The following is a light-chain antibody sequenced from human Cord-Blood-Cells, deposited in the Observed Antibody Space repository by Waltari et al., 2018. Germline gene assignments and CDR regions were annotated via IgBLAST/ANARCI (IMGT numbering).Light chain of an antibody. Sequence: QSALTQPRSVSGSPGQSVTISCTGTSSDVGGYNYVTWYQQHPGKAPKLMIYDVSKRPSAVPDRFSGSKSGNPASLTISGLQAEDEADYYCCSYAGSYVFGTGTKVTVL. CDR1: SSDVGGYNY. V-gene: IGLV2-11*01. CDR3: CSYAGSYV. CDR2: DVS. J-gene: IGLJ1*01.